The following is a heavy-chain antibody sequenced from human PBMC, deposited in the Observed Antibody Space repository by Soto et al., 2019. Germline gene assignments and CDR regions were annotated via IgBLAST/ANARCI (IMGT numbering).Heavy chain of an antibody. V-gene: IGHV3-64*01. D-gene: IGHD1-20*01. CDR1: GFIFGRCA. Sequence: GGSLRLSCAASGFIFGRCAMHWVRQAPGKGLEFISAISPDGDDTYYGNSVKGRFTISRDNSRDTLYLQMGSLRAEDMAVYYCAARIIADNDYWGQGTQVTVSS. CDR3: AARIIADNDY. J-gene: IGHJ4*02. CDR2: ISPDGDDT.